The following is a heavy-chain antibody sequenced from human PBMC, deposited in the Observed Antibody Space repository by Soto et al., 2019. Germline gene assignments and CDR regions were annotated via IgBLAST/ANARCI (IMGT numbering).Heavy chain of an antibody. Sequence: EVQLLESGGGLVQPGGSLRLSCAASGFTFSSYAMSWVRQAPGKGLEWVSAISGSGGSTYYADSVKGRFTISRDNSKNTLYLQMNSLRAEDTAVYYCEKDLGSGWYFDYWGQGTLVTVSS. CDR1: GFTFSSYA. CDR3: EKDLGSGWYFDY. D-gene: IGHD6-19*01. J-gene: IGHJ4*02. V-gene: IGHV3-23*01. CDR2: ISGSGGST.